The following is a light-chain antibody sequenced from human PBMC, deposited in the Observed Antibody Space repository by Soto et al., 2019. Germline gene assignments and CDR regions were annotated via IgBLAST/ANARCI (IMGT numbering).Light chain of an antibody. J-gene: IGKJ1*01. V-gene: IGKV3-15*01. CDR1: QSVSSN. Sequence: EIVMTQSPATLSVSPGERATLSCRASQSVSSNLAWYQQKPGQAPRLLIYGASTRATGIPARFRGSGSGTEFTLTISSLQSEDFAVYYCQQYNNWPSTWTFGQGTKVDIK. CDR3: QQYNNWPSTWT. CDR2: GAS.